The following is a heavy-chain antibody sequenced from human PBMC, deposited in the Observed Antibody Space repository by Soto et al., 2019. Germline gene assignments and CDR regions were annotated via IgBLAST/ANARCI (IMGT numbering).Heavy chain of an antibody. CDR2: ISYDGSSK. Sequence: QVQLVESGGCVVQPGRSLRLSCAASGFTFSTYAMHWVRQAPGKGLEWVAAISYDGSSKYYADSVKGRFTISSENSKNTLYLQMNRLRGEDTAVYACASSYDFWSGDPQPFDYWGQGTLVTVSS. V-gene: IGHV3-30-3*01. D-gene: IGHD3-3*01. J-gene: IGHJ4*02. CDR3: ASSYDFWSGDPQPFDY. CDR1: GFTFSTYA.